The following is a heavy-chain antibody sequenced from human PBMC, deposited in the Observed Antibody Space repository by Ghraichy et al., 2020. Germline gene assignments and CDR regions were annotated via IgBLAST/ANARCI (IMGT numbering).Heavy chain of an antibody. CDR1: GYTFTSYD. CDR3: ARVWDDILTGRRFDP. V-gene: IGHV1-8*01. D-gene: IGHD3-9*01. J-gene: IGHJ5*02. CDR2: MKPNSGNT. Sequence: ASVKVSCKASGYTFTSYDINWVRQATGQGLEWMGWMKPNSGNTGYAQKFQGRVTMTRNTSISTAYMELSSLRSEDTAVYYCARVWDDILTGRRFDPRGQGTLVTVSS.